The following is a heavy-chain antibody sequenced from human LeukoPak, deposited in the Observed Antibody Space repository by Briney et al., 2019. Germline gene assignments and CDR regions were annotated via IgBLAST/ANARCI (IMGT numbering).Heavy chain of an antibody. J-gene: IGHJ5*02. D-gene: IGHD6-13*01. CDR1: GYTFTGYY. CDR3: ARTSSSPGWFDP. V-gene: IGHV1-2*02. CDR2: INPNSGGT. Sequence: VASVKVSCKASGYTFTGYYMHWVRQAPGQGLEWMGWINPNSGGTNYAQKFQGRVTMTRDTSISTAYMELSRLRSDDAAVYYCARTSSSPGWFDPWGQGTLVTVSS.